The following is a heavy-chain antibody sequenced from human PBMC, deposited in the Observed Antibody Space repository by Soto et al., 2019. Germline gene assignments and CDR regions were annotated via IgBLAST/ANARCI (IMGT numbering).Heavy chain of an antibody. D-gene: IGHD6-19*01. V-gene: IGHV3-53*02. CDR2: IYSDGST. Sequence: EVQLLETGGGLIQSGGTLRLSCTVSGFTVRSSYMSWVRQAPGKGLEWVSVIYSDGSTYYADSVKGRFTISRDTSKNTLYLQMNGRRAEDTAVYYCARVPTIEVAGTWSYYFDYWGQGTLVTVSA. J-gene: IGHJ4*02. CDR1: GFTVRSSY. CDR3: ARVPTIEVAGTWSYYFDY.